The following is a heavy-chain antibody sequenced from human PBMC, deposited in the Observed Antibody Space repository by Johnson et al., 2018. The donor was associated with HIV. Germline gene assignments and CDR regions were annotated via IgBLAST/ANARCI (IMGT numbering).Heavy chain of an antibody. V-gene: IGHV3-9*01. CDR3: ASGDELGDDAFDI. Sequence: VQLVESGGGLVQPGRSLRLACAASGFTFHEYAMHWVRQTPGKGLEWVSGISWNSGSVGYADSVKGRLTISRDNSKNSLYLQMNSLRAEDTALYFCASGDELGDDAFDIWGQGTMVTVSS. CDR2: ISWNSGSV. CDR1: GFTFHEYA. D-gene: IGHD7-27*01. J-gene: IGHJ3*02.